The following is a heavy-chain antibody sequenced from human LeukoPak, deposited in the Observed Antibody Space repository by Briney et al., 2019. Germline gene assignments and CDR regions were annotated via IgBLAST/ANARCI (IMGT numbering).Heavy chain of an antibody. CDR1: GGSFSGYY. D-gene: IGHD2-15*01. CDR3: ASSSAYCSGGSCYFDY. CDR2: IYYSGST. J-gene: IGHJ4*02. Sequence: TSETLSLTCAVYGGSFSGYYWSWIRQPPGKGLEWIGYIYYSGSTNYNPSLKSRVTISVDTSKNQFSLKLSSVTAADTAVYYCASSSAYCSGGSCYFDYWGQGTLVTVSS. V-gene: IGHV4-59*08.